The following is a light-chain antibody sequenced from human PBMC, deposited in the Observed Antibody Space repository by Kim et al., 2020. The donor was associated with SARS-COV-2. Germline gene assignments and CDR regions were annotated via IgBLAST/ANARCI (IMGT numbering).Light chain of an antibody. CDR2: DAS. J-gene: IGKJ4*01. V-gene: IGKV3-20*01. CDR3: QQYASSPTT. CDR1: QTVSTSY. Sequence: PGERATLSCRASQTVSTSYLAWYQQKPGQAPRLLINDASRRATGIPDGFSGSGSGTDFTLTISRLEPEDFAVYYCQQYASSPTTFGGGTKV.